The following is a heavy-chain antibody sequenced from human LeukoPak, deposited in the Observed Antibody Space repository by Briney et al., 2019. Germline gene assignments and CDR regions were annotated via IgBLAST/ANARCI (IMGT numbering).Heavy chain of an antibody. V-gene: IGHV1-2*02. CDR3: TSDTYYYDSTGLGHWFDP. J-gene: IGHJ5*02. Sequence: ASVKVSCKASGYTFTDYYIHWVRQAPGQGLEWMGWIDPNSGGTNFAQKFQGRVTMTTDTSISTAYMELSSLRSDDTAVYYCTSDTYYYDSTGLGHWFDPWGQGTLVTVSS. D-gene: IGHD3-22*01. CDR2: IDPNSGGT. CDR1: GYTFTDYY.